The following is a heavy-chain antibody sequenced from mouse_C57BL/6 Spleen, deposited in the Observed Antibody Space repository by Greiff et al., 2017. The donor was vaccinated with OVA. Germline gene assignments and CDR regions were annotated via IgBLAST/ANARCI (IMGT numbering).Heavy chain of an antibody. CDR2: IDPETGGT. CDR3: TRWRDYDQFAY. V-gene: IGHV1-15*01. J-gene: IGHJ3*01. Sequence: QVQLKQSGAELVRPGASVTLSCKASGYTFTDYEMHWVKQTPVHGLEWIGAIDPETGGTAYNQKFKGKAILTADKSSSTAYMELRSLTSEDSAVYYCTRWRDYDQFAYWGQGTLVTVSA. D-gene: IGHD2-4*01. CDR1: GYTFTDYE.